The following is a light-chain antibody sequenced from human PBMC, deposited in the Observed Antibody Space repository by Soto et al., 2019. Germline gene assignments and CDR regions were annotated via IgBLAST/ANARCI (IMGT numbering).Light chain of an antibody. CDR1: QSVGTY. J-gene: IGKJ5*01. CDR2: DAS. Sequence: ETVLPQSPATLSLSPGERATLSCRASQSVGTYLAWYQQKPGQAPRLLIYDASNRATGIPARFSGSGPGTDFTLTITNLEPEDFAVYYCQQRSKWPITFGQGTRLEIK. CDR3: QQRSKWPIT. V-gene: IGKV3D-11*02.